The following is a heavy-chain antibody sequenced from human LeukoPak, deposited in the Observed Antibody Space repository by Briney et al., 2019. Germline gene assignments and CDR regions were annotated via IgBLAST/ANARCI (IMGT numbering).Heavy chain of an antibody. Sequence: SETLSLTCAAYGGSFSGYYRSWIRQPPGKGLEWIGEINHSGSTDYNPSLKSRVTISVDTSKNQFSLKLSSVTAADTAVYYCVSLPYCTNGVCSTNYFDYWGEGTLVTVSS. J-gene: IGHJ4*02. V-gene: IGHV4-34*01. CDR2: INHSGST. D-gene: IGHD2-8*01. CDR3: VSLPYCTNGVCSTNYFDY. CDR1: GGSFSGYY.